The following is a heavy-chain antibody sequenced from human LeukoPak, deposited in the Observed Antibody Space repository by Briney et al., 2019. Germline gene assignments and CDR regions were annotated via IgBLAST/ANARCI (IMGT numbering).Heavy chain of an antibody. D-gene: IGHD6-19*01. CDR3: ARGRYSSGWYSYHKLNWFDP. CDR2: MNPNSGNT. CDR1: GYSFTSNV. V-gene: IGHV1-8*03. J-gene: IGHJ5*02. Sequence: ASVKVSCKASGYSFTSNVINWVRQATGQGLEWMGWMNPNSGNTGYAQKFQGRVTITRNTSISTAYMELSSLRSEDTAVYYCARGRYSSGWYSYHKLNWFDPWGQGTLVTVSS.